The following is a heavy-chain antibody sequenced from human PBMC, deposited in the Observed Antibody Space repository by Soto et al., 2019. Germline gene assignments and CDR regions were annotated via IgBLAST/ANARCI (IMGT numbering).Heavy chain of an antibody. CDR1: GYTFTSYG. CDR2: ISAYNGNT. CDR3: ARGRFLGYCSGGSCYNYFGMDV. V-gene: IGHV1-18*01. J-gene: IGHJ6*02. D-gene: IGHD2-15*01. Sequence: ASVKGSCKASGYTFTSYGISWVRQAPGQGLEWMGWISAYNGNTNYAQKLQGRVTMTTDTSTSTAYMELRSLRSDDTAVYYCARGRFLGYCSGGSCYNYFGMDVWGQGTTITGSS.